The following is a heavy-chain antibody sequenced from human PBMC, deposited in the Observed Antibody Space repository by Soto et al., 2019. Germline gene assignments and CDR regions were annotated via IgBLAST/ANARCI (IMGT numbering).Heavy chain of an antibody. Sequence: PSETLSLTCTVSGGSISSSSYYWGWIRHPPGKGLEWIGSIYYSGSTYYNPSLKSRVTISVDTSKNQFSLKLSSVTAADTAVYYCAGTKWIQLWLGPIDYWGQGTLVTVSS. CDR3: AGTKWIQLWLGPIDY. CDR1: GGSISSSSYY. CDR2: IYYSGST. V-gene: IGHV4-39*01. D-gene: IGHD5-18*01. J-gene: IGHJ4*02.